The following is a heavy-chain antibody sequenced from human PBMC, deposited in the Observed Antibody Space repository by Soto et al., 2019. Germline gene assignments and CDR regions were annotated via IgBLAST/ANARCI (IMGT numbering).Heavy chain of an antibody. Sequence: SETLSLTCAVYGGSFSGYYWSWIRQPPGKGLEWIGEINHSGSTNYNPSLKSRVTISVDTSKNQFSLKLSSVTAADTAVYYCARTGGSNYPNYYYYYGMDVWGQGTTVTVSS. CDR2: INHSGST. CDR1: GGSFSGYY. D-gene: IGHD4-4*01. CDR3: ARTGGSNYPNYYYYYGMDV. V-gene: IGHV4-34*01. J-gene: IGHJ6*02.